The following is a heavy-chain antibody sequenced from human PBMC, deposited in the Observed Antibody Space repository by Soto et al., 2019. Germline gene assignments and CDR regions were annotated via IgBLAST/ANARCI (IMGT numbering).Heavy chain of an antibody. J-gene: IGHJ6*03. V-gene: IGHV1-18*01. CDR3: AGMVLGSNIDYYHYMDV. CDR1: GYSFTSHG. D-gene: IGHD7-27*01. Sequence: QVQLVQSGAEVKKPGASVKVSCKASGYSFTSHGISWVRQAPGQGLEWMAWISASNGDTNYAQKFQGRVTVTTDTSTSTGYMELRSLRSEDTAVYYWAGMVLGSNIDYYHYMDVWGKGTTVIVSS. CDR2: ISASNGDT.